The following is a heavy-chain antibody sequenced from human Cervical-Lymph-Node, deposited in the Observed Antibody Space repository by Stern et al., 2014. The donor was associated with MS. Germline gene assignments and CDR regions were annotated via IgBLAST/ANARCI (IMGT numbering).Heavy chain of an antibody. CDR2: IWHDGNQK. J-gene: IGHJ6*02. CDR3: ARKIPDYYFYAMDV. V-gene: IGHV3-33*01. CDR1: GFTFEDYA. D-gene: IGHD2-2*02. Sequence: QVQLVESGGGVVQPGGSQRLSCTASGFTFEDYAMEWVRQVPGKGLEWVAMIWHDGNQKYYGDSVRGRFSVSRDNSRNTLYLQMKSLSLEDTAVYYCARKIPDYYFYAMDVWGQGTTVTVSS.